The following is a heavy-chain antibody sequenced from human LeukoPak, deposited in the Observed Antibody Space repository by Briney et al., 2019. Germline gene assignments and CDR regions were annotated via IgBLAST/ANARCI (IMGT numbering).Heavy chain of an antibody. CDR3: AREGTNSDHFDY. CDR2: IYYSRST. D-gene: IGHD2-21*01. CDR1: GGSISSYY. Sequence: PSETLSLTCTVSGGSISSYYWSWIRQPPGKGLEWIGYIYYSRSTNYNPSLKSRVTISVDTSKNQFSLKLSSVTAADTAVYYCAREGTNSDHFDYWGQGTLVTVFS. J-gene: IGHJ4*02. V-gene: IGHV4-59*01.